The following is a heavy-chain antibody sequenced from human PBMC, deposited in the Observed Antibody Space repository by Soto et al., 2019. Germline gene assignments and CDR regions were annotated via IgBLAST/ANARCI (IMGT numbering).Heavy chain of an antibody. Sequence: QVQLVQSGAEVKKPGSSVKVSCKASGGTFSSYAISWVRQAPGQGLEWMGGIIPIFGAANYAQKFQGRVTITADASTSTAYMDLSSLRSEDTAVYYCARALGIAAAGTRGNWFDPWGQGNLVTVSS. CDR1: GGTFSSYA. V-gene: IGHV1-69*01. J-gene: IGHJ5*02. CDR3: ARALGIAAAGTRGNWFDP. CDR2: IIPIFGAA. D-gene: IGHD6-13*01.